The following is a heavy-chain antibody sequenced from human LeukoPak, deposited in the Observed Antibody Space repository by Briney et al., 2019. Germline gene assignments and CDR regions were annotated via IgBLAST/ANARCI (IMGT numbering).Heavy chain of an antibody. Sequence: PGGSLRLSCVGSGFIFSNYWLTWVRQSPGKGLEWVANIKQDGSETNYVDSVKGRFTISRDNAKNSLYLQMNSLRAEDTAIYYCAEPPQAGPFDYWGQGALVAVSS. V-gene: IGHV3-7*01. CDR2: IKQDGSET. J-gene: IGHJ4*02. D-gene: IGHD6-19*01. CDR1: GFIFSNYW. CDR3: AEPPQAGPFDY.